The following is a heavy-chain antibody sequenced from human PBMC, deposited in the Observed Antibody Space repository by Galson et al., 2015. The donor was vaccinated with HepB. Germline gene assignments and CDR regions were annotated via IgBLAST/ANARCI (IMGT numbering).Heavy chain of an antibody. CDR1: GYTLSNHW. CDR3: ARLGDSGFYGALDI. V-gene: IGHV5-10-1*01. J-gene: IGHJ3*02. D-gene: IGHD2-21*02. CDR2: IEPSDSYT. Sequence: QSGAEVKKPGESLKISCKASGYTLSNHWIAWVRQKPGKGPECVGRIEPSDSYTNYSPSFQGHVTISVDKSIDTAYLQWSSLKASDTAMYYCARLGDSGFYGALDIWGQGTMVTVSS.